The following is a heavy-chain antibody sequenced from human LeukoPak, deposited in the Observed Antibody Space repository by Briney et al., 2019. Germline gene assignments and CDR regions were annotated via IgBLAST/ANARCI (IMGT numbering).Heavy chain of an antibody. CDR2: INGSGGST. V-gene: IGHV3-23*01. CDR1: GFTFSSYA. Sequence: GGSLTLSCAASGFTFSSYAMSWVRQAPGKGLEWVSAINGSGGSTYYADPGKGRFTISRDNAKNTLYLQMNSLRAEDTAVYYCAKGGDIVAPYYYYGMDVWGQGTTVTVSS. J-gene: IGHJ6*02. D-gene: IGHD2-15*01. CDR3: AKGGDIVAPYYYYGMDV.